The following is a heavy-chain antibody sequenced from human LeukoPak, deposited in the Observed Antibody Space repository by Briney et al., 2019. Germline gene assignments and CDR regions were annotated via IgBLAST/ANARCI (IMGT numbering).Heavy chain of an antibody. J-gene: IGHJ4*02. CDR3: ARQIYGGNGDY. CDR2: IYPGDSDT. Sequence: GESLKISCKGSGYSFTSYWIGWVRQMPGKGLGWMGIIYPGDSDTRYSPSFQGQVTISADKSISTAYLQWTSLKTSDTVIFYCARQIYGGNGDYSGQGTLVTVSS. D-gene: IGHD4-23*01. CDR1: GYSFTSYW. V-gene: IGHV5-51*01.